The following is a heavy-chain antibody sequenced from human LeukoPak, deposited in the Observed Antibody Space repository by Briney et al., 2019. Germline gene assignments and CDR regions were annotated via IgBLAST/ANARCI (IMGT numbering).Heavy chain of an antibody. V-gene: IGHV3-30*18. J-gene: IGHJ3*02. CDR3: AKVLWFGELFTNTDAFDI. CDR1: GFTVSSNY. Sequence: GGSLRLSCAASGFTVSSNYMSWVRQAPGKGLEWVAVISYDGSNKYYADSVKGRFTISRDNSKNTLYLQMNSLRAEDTAVYYCAKVLWFGELFTNTDAFDIWGQGTMVTVSS. CDR2: ISYDGSNK. D-gene: IGHD3-10*01.